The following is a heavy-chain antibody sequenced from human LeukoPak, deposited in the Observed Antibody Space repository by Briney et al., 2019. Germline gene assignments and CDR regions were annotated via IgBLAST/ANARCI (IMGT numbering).Heavy chain of an antibody. D-gene: IGHD3-22*01. CDR2: ISYDGSNK. J-gene: IGHJ4*02. Sequence: GGSLRLSCAASGFTFSSYAMHWARQAPGKGLEWVAVISYDGSNKYYADSVKGRFTISRDISKNTLYLQMNSLRAEDTAVYYCARDFESGYDYWGQGTLVTVSS. CDR1: GFTFSSYA. CDR3: ARDFESGYDY. V-gene: IGHV3-30*04.